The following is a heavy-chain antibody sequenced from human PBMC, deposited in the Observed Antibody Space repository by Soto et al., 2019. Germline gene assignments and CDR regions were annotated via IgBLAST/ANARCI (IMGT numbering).Heavy chain of an antibody. V-gene: IGHV4-34*01. Sequence: TMTPTSTFDGGCFRYYCRSWIRQPPGKSLEWIGEINHSGSTNYNPSLKSRVTISVDTSKNQFSLKLSYVTAADAAVYYCSRVRKSSGWYYYYYGMEVWVQGTMDTASS. CDR3: SRVRKSSGWYYYYYGMEV. CDR2: INHSGST. D-gene: IGHD6-19*01. J-gene: IGHJ6*01. CDR1: GGCFRYYC.